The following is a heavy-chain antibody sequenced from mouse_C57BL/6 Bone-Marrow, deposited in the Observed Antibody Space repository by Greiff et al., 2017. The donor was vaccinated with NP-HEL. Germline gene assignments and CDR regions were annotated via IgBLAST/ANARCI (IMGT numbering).Heavy chain of an antibody. J-gene: IGHJ2*01. Sequence: DVMLVESGGGLVQPKGSLKLSCAASGFSFNTYAMNWVRQAPGKGLEWVARIRSKSNNYATYYADSVKDRFTISRDDSESMLYLQMNNLKTEDTAMYYCVRPASYYYGSSYWGQGTTLTVSS. CDR2: IRSKSNNYAT. CDR3: VRPASYYYGSSY. D-gene: IGHD1-1*01. V-gene: IGHV10-1*01. CDR1: GFSFNTYA.